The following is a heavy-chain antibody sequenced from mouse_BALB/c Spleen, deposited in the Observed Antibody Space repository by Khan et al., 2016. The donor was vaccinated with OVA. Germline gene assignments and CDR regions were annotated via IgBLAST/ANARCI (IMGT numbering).Heavy chain of an antibody. V-gene: IGHV1S41*01. J-gene: IGHJ2*01. CDR3: ARKLYYFDY. CDR1: GYTFTSYW. CDR2: IAPGSGST. Sequence: DLVKPGASVKLSCKASGYTFTSYWINWIKQRPGQGLAWIGRIAPGSGSTDYNEMFKGKATLTVDTSSSTAYIQFNSLSSEDSAVYVCARKLYYFDYWGQGTTLTVSS.